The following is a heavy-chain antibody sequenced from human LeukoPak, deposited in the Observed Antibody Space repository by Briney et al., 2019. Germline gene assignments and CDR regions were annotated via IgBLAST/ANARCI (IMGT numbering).Heavy chain of an antibody. CDR1: GFTFGDYA. Sequence: GGSLRLSCTASGFTFGDYALSWFRQAPGKGLEWVAVISYDGSNKYYADSVKGRFTISRDNSKNTLYLQMNSLRAEDTAVYYCARDEGLGWGQGTMVTVSS. CDR3: ARDEGLG. CDR2: ISYDGSNK. D-gene: IGHD3-16*01. V-gene: IGHV3-30*04. J-gene: IGHJ3*01.